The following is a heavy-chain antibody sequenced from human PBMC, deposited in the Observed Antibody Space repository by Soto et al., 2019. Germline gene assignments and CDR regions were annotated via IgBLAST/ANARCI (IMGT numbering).Heavy chain of an antibody. J-gene: IGHJ4*02. CDR1: GGTFSSYA. V-gene: IGHV1-69*01. Sequence: QVQLVQSGAEVKKPGSSVKVSCKASGGTFSSYAISWVRQAPGQGLEWMGGIIPIFGTANYAQKFQGRVTITADDSTSTAYMELSSLRSEDTAVYYCAIRGYCTNGVCYELDYWGQGTLVTVSS. CDR3: AIRGYCTNGVCYELDY. D-gene: IGHD2-8*01. CDR2: IIPIFGTA.